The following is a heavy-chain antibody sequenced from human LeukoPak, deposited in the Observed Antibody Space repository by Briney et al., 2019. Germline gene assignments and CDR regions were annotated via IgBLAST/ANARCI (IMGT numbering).Heavy chain of an antibody. V-gene: IGHV3-74*01. D-gene: IGHD1-26*01. Sequence: GGSLRLSCAASGFSFSSSWMHWVRQAPGKGLVWVSRINSDGSSTSYADSVKGRFTISRDNAKNTLYLQMNSLRAEDTAVYYCARDRELLSDYFDYWGQGTLVTVSS. CDR1: GFSFSSSW. J-gene: IGHJ4*02. CDR3: ARDRELLSDYFDY. CDR2: INSDGSST.